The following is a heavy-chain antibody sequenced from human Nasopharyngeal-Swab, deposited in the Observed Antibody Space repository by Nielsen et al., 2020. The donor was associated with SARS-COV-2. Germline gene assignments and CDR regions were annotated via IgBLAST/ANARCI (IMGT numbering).Heavy chain of an antibody. J-gene: IGHJ6*02. D-gene: IGHD3-10*01. CDR1: GFTFSSYG. Sequence: GGSLRLSCAASGFTFSSYGMHWVRQAPGKGLEWVAVISYDGSNKYYADSVKGRFTISRDNSKNTLYLQMTSLRAEDTAVYYCAKDGGGFGEPFYGMDVWGQGTTVTVSS. CDR2: ISYDGSNK. V-gene: IGHV3-30*18. CDR3: AKDGGGFGEPFYGMDV.